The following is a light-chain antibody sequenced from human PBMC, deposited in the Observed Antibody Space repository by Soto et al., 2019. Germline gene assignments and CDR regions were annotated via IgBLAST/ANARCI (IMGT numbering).Light chain of an antibody. Sequence: EIVLTQSPGTLSLSPVERATLSCRASQSVGNNYLAWYQQRPGQAPRLLIYGASSRATGIPDRFSGSGSGTQFTLTISSLQSEDFAVYYCQQHNNWPLTFGGGTKV. V-gene: IGKV3D-20*02. CDR3: QQHNNWPLT. J-gene: IGKJ4*01. CDR1: QSVGNNY. CDR2: GAS.